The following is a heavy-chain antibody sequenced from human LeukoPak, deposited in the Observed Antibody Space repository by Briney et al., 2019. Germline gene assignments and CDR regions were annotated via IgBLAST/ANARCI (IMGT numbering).Heavy chain of an antibody. CDR1: GFTFYMYA. J-gene: IGHJ5*01. D-gene: IGHD3-22*01. CDR3: AKGLPNFHENSGHYFRRDGDS. CDR2: MCGTAGCT. V-gene: IGHV3-23*01. Sequence: GGSLTLSCPASGFTFYMYAMSWVRQAPGKGLECVASMCGTAGCTFYPDSVKGRFTISRDNSKNLLYMRMNSLTAEDTATYYCAKGLPNFHENSGHYFRRDGDSWGQGTLVTVSS.